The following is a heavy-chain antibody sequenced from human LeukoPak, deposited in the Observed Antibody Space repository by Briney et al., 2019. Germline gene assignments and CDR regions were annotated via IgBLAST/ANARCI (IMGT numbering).Heavy chain of an antibody. D-gene: IGHD6-19*01. CDR3: AREGGRQWLVSGALDS. CDR2: IFYSGST. V-gene: IGHV4-59*01. Sequence: SETLSLTCTVSGGSISSYYWSWIRQPPGKGLEWIGNIFYSGSTNYNPSLKGRVTISVDTSKNQFSLKLSSVTVADTAVYYCAREGGRQWLVSGALDSWGQGTLVTVSS. CDR1: GGSISSYY. J-gene: IGHJ5*01.